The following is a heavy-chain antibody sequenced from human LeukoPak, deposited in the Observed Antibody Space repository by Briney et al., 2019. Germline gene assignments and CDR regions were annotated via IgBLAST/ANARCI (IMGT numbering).Heavy chain of an antibody. J-gene: IGHJ4*02. D-gene: IGHD2-8*02. CDR3: ATYRQVLLPFES. V-gene: IGHV3-23*01. Sequence: GGSLRLSCAASGFTFSTFAMIWVRQPPGKGLEWFSSIFPSGGEIHYADSVRGRFTISRDNSKSTLSLQMNSLRAEDTAIYYCATYRQVLLPFESWGQGTLVTVSS. CDR2: IFPSGGEI. CDR1: GFTFSTFA.